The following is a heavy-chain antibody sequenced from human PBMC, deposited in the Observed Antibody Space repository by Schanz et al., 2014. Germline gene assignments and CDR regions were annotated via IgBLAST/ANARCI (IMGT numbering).Heavy chain of an antibody. CDR1: GYTFTRYY. CDR2: INPSGGST. J-gene: IGHJ6*02. V-gene: IGHV1-46*01. D-gene: IGHD4-17*01. Sequence: QVQLVQSGAEVKKPGASVKVSCKASGYTFTRYYIHWVRQAPGQGLEWMGIINPSGGSTTYAQKFQGRVTMTSDTPTSTVYMELSSLRAEDTAVYYCARNYGGHSEESDRYGMDVWGQGTTVTVSS. CDR3: ARNYGGHSEESDRYGMDV.